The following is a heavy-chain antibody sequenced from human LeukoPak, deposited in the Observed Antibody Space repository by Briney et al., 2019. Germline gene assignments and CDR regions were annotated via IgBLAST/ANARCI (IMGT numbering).Heavy chain of an antibody. V-gene: IGHV3-53*01. Sequence: GGSLRLSCAASGFTVRSNYMTWVRQAPGKGLEWVSVIYSGGSTYYADSVKGRFTISRDNSKNTLYLQMNSLRAEDTAVYYCARVYYGSGSLHYYYYYMDVWGKGTTVTISS. CDR1: GFTVRSNY. CDR3: ARVYYGSGSLHYYYYYMDV. CDR2: IYSGGST. J-gene: IGHJ6*03. D-gene: IGHD3-10*01.